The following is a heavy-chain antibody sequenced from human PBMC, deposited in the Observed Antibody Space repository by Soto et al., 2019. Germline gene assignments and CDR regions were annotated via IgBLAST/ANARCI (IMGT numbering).Heavy chain of an antibody. CDR3: ARGYTGYCSGGTCYWFDP. D-gene: IGHD2-15*01. J-gene: IGHJ5*02. CDR1: GFSFSSYS. Sequence: EVQLVESGGGLVKPGGSLRLSCAASGFSFSSYSMNWVRQAPGKGLEWVSSISSSTSYINYADSVKGRFTISGDNAKKSLYLQMNSLRAEDTAVYYCARGYTGYCSGGTCYWFDPWGQGTLVTVSS. V-gene: IGHV3-21*01. CDR2: ISSSTSYI.